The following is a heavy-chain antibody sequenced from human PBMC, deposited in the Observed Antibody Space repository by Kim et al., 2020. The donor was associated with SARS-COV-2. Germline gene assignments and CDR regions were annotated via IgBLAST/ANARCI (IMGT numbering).Heavy chain of an antibody. CDR3: AKGTSASGTCYSTLGY. V-gene: IGHV3-23*01. Sequence: GGSLRLSCAASGFSFSNYAMSWVRQAPGKGLEWVSAISGSGGSTYYADSVKGRFTISRDNSKNTLYLQMNSLRAEDAAVYYCAKGTSASGTCYSTLGYWGQGALVTVSS. D-gene: IGHD2-15*01. CDR1: GFSFSNYA. J-gene: IGHJ4*02. CDR2: ISGSGGST.